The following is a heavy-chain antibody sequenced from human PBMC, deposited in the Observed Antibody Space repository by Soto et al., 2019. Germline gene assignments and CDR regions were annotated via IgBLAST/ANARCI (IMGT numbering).Heavy chain of an antibody. J-gene: IGHJ6*02. D-gene: IGHD4-17*01. Sequence: QVQLQESGPGLVKPSQTLSLTCTVSGGSISSGDYYWSWIRQPPGKGLEWIGYIYYSGSTYYNPSLKSRVTISVDTSKNQFSLKLSSVTAADTAVYYCARTTVTRYYYYGMDVWGQGTTVTVSS. CDR1: GGSISSGDYY. CDR2: IYYSGST. CDR3: ARTTVTRYYYYGMDV. V-gene: IGHV4-30-4*01.